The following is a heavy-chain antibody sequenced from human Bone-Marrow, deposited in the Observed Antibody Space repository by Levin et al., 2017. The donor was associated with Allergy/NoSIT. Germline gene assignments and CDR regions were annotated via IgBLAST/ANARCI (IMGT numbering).Heavy chain of an antibody. CDR1: GFTFRSYA. CDR2: LSGGGGYT. D-gene: IGHD3-3*01. J-gene: IGHJ3*02. CDR3: AKGFRSVGDAFDI. V-gene: IGHV3-23*01. Sequence: GGSLRLSCVASGFTFRSYAMSWVRQVPGKGLEWVSGLSGGGGYTYYTDSVKGRFTISRDNSKNTLDLQMNSLRVEDTAVYYCAKGFRSVGDAFDIWGQGTMVSVSS.